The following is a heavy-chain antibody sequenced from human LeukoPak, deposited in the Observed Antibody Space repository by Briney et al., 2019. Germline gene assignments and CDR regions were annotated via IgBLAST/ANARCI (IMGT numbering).Heavy chain of an antibody. CDR1: GGSISNYY. J-gene: IGHJ1*01. V-gene: IGHV4-59*01. D-gene: IGHD3-22*01. CDR3: VRDHYYDSSGYTFRH. Sequence: SETLSLTCTVSGGSISNYYWSWIRQPPGKALEWIGYIYYSGSTSYNPSLKSRVTISVDTSKNQFSLKLRSVTVADTAVYYCVRDHYYDSSGYTFRHWGQGTLVSVSS. CDR2: IYYSGST.